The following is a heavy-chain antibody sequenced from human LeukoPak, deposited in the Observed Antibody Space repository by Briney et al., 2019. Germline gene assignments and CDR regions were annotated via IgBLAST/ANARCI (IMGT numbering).Heavy chain of an antibody. D-gene: IGHD3-3*01. Sequence: ASVKVSCKASGGTFSSFAISWVRQAPGQGLEWMGGIIPIFGTANYAQKFQGRVTITTDESTSTAYMGLSSLRSEDTAVYYCARDRAYYDFWSGYPGFDPWGQGTLVTVSP. CDR1: GGTFSSFA. CDR2: IIPIFGTA. CDR3: ARDRAYYDFWSGYPGFDP. V-gene: IGHV1-69*05. J-gene: IGHJ5*02.